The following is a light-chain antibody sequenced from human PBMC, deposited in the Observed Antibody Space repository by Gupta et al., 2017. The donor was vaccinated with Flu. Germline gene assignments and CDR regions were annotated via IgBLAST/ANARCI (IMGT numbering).Light chain of an antibody. Sequence: SVTISYTGTGSEVGNYGSDSWYQQHPGKVTKLIIYDVSRRPSGIPNRFSGSKSSNTASLTISGLKDEDEGDYYCCAYAGTHTLVFGGGTKLTVL. CDR3: CAYAGTHTLV. CDR1: GSEVGNYGS. J-gene: IGLJ3*02. V-gene: IGLV2-11*01. CDR2: DVS.